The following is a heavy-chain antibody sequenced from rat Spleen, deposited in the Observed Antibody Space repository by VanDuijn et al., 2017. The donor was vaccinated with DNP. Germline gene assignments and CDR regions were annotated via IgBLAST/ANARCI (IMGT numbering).Heavy chain of an antibody. CDR2: ISYSGST. Sequence: EVLLQESGPGLVKPSQSLSLTCSVTFYSITSSNNWNWLRKFPGNKMEWMGYISYSGSTSYNPSLKSRISITRDTSKNHFFLQLNSVTTEDTATYYCARYIAGAGHVMDAWGQGASVTVSS. V-gene: IGHV3-1*01. CDR3: ARYIAGAGHVMDA. J-gene: IGHJ4*01. CDR1: FYSITSSNN. D-gene: IGHD1-11*01.